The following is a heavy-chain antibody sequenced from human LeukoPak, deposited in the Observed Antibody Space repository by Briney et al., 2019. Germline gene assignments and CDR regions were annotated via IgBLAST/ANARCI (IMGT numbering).Heavy chain of an antibody. CDR1: GGSFSGYY. V-gene: IGHV4-34*01. CDR2: INHSGST. J-gene: IGHJ4*02. CDR3: ARPSIAAAGGRFDY. Sequence: PSETLSLTCAVYGGSFSGYYWSWIRQPPGKGLEWIGEINHSGSTNYNPSLKSRVTISVDTSKNQFSLKLSSVTAADMAVYYCARPSIAAAGGRFDYWGQGTLVTVSS. D-gene: IGHD6-13*01.